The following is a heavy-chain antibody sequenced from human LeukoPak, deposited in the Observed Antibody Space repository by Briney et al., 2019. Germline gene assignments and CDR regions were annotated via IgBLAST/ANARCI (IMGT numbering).Heavy chain of an antibody. D-gene: IGHD3-22*01. Sequence: SETLSLTCTVSGYSINSGYYWGWIRQPPGKGLEWIAIIYHSGSTYYNPSLKSRVTISVDTSKNQFSLKLSSVTAADTAVYYCARVYDSSGYYYDYWGQGTLVTVSS. CDR3: ARVYDSSGYYYDY. V-gene: IGHV4-38-2*02. CDR2: IYHSGST. CDR1: GYSINSGYY. J-gene: IGHJ4*02.